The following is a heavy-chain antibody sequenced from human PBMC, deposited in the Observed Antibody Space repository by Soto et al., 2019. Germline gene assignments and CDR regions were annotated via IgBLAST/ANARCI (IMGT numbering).Heavy chain of an antibody. CDR2: IDWDDDK. Sequence: SGPTLVNPTQTLTLTCTFSGFSLSTSGMCVSWIRQPPGKALEWLARIDWDDDKYYSTSLKTRLTISKDTSKNQVVLTMTNMDPVDTATYYCARDVAEYSSSSGYYYYYMDVWGKGTTVTVSS. J-gene: IGHJ6*03. CDR3: ARDVAEYSSSSGYYYYYMDV. CDR1: GFSLSTSGMC. D-gene: IGHD6-6*01. V-gene: IGHV2-70*11.